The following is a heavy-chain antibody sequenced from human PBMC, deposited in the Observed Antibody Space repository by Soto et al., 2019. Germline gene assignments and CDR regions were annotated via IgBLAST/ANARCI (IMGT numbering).Heavy chain of an antibody. Sequence: PGGSLRLSCAASGFTFSSYAMHWVRQAPGKGLEWVAVISYDGSNKYYADSVKGRFTISRDNSKNTLYLQMNSLRAEDTAVYYCARDLNYDFWNGPLGAYYYYGMDVWGQGTTVTVSS. D-gene: IGHD3-3*01. V-gene: IGHV3-30-3*01. CDR1: GFTFSSYA. CDR3: ARDLNYDFWNGPLGAYYYYGMDV. CDR2: ISYDGSNK. J-gene: IGHJ6*02.